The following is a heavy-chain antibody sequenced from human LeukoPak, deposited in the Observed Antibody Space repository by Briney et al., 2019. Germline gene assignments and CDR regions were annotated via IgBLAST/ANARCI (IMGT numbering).Heavy chain of an antibody. CDR2: IYYSGNT. J-gene: IGHJ4*02. CDR1: GSSISSYY. V-gene: IGHV4-59*08. Sequence: PSETLSLTCTVSGSSISSYYWSWIRQSPGKGLEWIGYIYYSGNTDYNPSLRNRVTISVDTSNDQFSLNLISMTAADTAVYYCARKSSTTWSFDYWGQGALVTVSS. CDR3: ARKSSTTWSFDY. D-gene: IGHD6-13*01.